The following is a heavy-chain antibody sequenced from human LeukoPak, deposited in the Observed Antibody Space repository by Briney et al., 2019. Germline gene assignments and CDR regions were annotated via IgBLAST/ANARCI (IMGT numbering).Heavy chain of an antibody. CDR3: VRVVDSGKSWYNPMEY. Sequence: PGGSLRLSCAASGFTFSSYAMQWVRQAPGKGLEWVAVISYDGNNKDYVDSAKGRFTISRDNSKNTLYLEMNSLRAEDTSVYYCVRVVDSGKSWYNPMEYWGQGTRVTVSS. J-gene: IGHJ4*02. CDR2: ISYDGNNK. D-gene: IGHD6-13*01. V-gene: IGHV3-30-3*01. CDR1: GFTFSSYA.